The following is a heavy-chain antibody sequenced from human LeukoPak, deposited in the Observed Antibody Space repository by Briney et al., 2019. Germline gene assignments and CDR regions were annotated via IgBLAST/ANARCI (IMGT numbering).Heavy chain of an antibody. Sequence: ASVKVSCKASGYTFIGYNMHWVRQAPGQGLEWMGWINPNSGGTNYAQSFQGRVTMTRDTSISTAYMELSSLRSEDTAVYYCARARPRHRIYEYYFDYWGQGTLVTVSS. CDR2: INPNSGGT. D-gene: IGHD2-15*01. V-gene: IGHV1-2*02. CDR3: ARARPRHRIYEYYFDY. J-gene: IGHJ4*02. CDR1: GYTFIGYN.